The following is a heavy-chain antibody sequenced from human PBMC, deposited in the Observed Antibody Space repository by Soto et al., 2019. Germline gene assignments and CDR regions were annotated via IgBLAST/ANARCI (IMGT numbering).Heavy chain of an antibody. J-gene: IGHJ4*02. Sequence: QVQLVESGGGVVQPGRSLRLSCAASGFTFSSYGMHWVRQAPGKGLEWVAVISYDGSNKYYADSVKGRFTISRDNSKNTLYLQMNSLRAEDTAVYYCANAGDYPCYWDQGTLVTVSS. CDR1: GFTFSSYG. V-gene: IGHV3-30*18. CDR2: ISYDGSNK. D-gene: IGHD4-17*01. CDR3: ANAGDYPCY.